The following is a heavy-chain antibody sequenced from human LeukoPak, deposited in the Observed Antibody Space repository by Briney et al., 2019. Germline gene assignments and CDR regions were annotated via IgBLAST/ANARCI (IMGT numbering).Heavy chain of an antibody. D-gene: IGHD2-21*02. CDR1: GGSISSGGYY. J-gene: IGHJ3*02. Sequence: SQTLSLTCTVSGGSISSGGYYWSWIRQHPGKGLEWIGYIYYSGRTYSNPSLKSRVTISVDTSKNQFSLKLSSVTAADTAVYYCARDRGGTYCGGDCYANGAFDIWGQGTMVTVSS. CDR2: IYYSGRT. CDR3: ARDRGGTYCGGDCYANGAFDI. V-gene: IGHV4-31*03.